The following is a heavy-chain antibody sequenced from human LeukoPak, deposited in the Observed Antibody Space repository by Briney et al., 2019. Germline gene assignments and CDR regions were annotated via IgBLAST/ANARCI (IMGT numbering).Heavy chain of an antibody. CDR2: ISYDGSSK. J-gene: IGHJ4*02. V-gene: IGHV3-30-3*01. D-gene: IGHD6-19*01. CDR1: GFTFSSYA. CDR3: ARRDIAVAGPFDY. Sequence: GRSLRLSCAASGFTFSSYAMHWVRQAPGKGLEWVAVISYDGSSKYYADSVKGRFTISRDNSKNTLYLQMNSLRAEDTAVYYCARRDIAVAGPFDYWGQGTLVTVSS.